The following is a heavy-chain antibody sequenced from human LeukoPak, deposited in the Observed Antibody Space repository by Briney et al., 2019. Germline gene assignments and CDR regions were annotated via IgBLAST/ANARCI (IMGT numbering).Heavy chain of an antibody. J-gene: IGHJ6*03. CDR1: GGSISSYY. D-gene: IGHD1-26*01. Sequence: SETLSLTCTVSGGSISSYYWSWIRQPPGKGLERIGYIYYSGSTNYNPSLKSRVTISVDTSKNQFCLKLSSVTAADTAVYYCARGEWELLRDYYYYYMDVWGKGTTVTVSS. CDR2: IYYSGST. CDR3: ARGEWELLRDYYYYYMDV. V-gene: IGHV4-59*01.